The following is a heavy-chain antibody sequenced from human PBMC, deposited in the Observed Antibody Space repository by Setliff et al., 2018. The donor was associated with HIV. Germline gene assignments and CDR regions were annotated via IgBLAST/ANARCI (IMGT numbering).Heavy chain of an antibody. CDR1: GYSFASYW. V-gene: IGHV5-10-1*01. D-gene: IGHD2-21*01. CDR3: ARQSYCYYNMDV. Sequence: GESLKISCKGSGYSFASYWISWVRQMPGKGLEWMGRIDPTDSYINDSPPYQGHVTISVDKPISTVYLQWSSLKASDTAIYYCARQSYCYYNMDVWGQGTTVTVSS. CDR2: IDPTDSYI. J-gene: IGHJ6*02.